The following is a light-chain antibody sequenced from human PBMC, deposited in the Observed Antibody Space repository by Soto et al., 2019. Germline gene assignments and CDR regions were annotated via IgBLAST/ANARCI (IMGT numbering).Light chain of an antibody. V-gene: IGKV3-20*01. J-gene: IGKJ1*01. CDR2: GAS. Sequence: EIVLTQSPGTLSSSPGERATLSCRASQSVSSSYLAWYQQKPGQAPRLLIYGASSRATGIPDRFSGSGSETDFTLTISRLEPEDFAVYYCQQYVSSPRTFGQGIKVEVK. CDR1: QSVSSSY. CDR3: QQYVSSPRT.